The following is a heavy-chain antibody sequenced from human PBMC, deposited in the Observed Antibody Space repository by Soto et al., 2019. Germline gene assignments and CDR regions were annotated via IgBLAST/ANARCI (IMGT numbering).Heavy chain of an antibody. CDR1: GYTFTSYG. J-gene: IGHJ6*01. V-gene: IGHV1-18*01. D-gene: IGHD6-6*01. Sequence: ASGKVSCKASGYTFTSYGISWVRQAPGQGLEWMGWISAYSGNTNYAQKLQGRVTMTTDTSTSTAYMELRSLRSDDTAVYYCAGYSSSSVFYYCMDVWRDRTTFPACS. CDR2: ISAYSGNT. CDR3: AGYSSSSVFYYCMDV.